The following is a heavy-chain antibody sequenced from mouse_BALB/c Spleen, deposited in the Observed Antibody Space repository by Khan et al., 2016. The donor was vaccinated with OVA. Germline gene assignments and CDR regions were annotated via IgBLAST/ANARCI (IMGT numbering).Heavy chain of an antibody. V-gene: IGHV5-6*01. D-gene: IGHD1-2*01. CDR2: ISSGGHYT. CDR1: GFTFSSYG. J-gene: IGHJ4*01. CDR3: SRTMTTAKEDYYAMDY. Sequence: EVELVESGGDLVKPGGSLKLSCAVSGFTFSSYGMSWVRQTPDKRQEWVATISSGGHYTYFPDSVRGRFTISSDNAKNTQYLQMISLKSEETAMYYCSRTMTTAKEDYYAMDYWGQGTSVTVSS.